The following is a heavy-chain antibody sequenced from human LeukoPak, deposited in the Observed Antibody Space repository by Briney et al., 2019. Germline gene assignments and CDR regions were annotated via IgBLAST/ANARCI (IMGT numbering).Heavy chain of an antibody. CDR3: AREVVLRARWLIFSPLMDV. Sequence: PGGSLRLSCAASGFTFSSYEMNWVRQAPGKGLEWVSYISSSGSTIYYADSVKGRFTISRDNAKNSLYLQMNSLRAEDTAVYYCAREVVLRARWLIFSPLMDVWGKGTTVTVSS. CDR1: GFTFSSYE. CDR2: ISSSGSTI. V-gene: IGHV3-48*03. J-gene: IGHJ6*04. D-gene: IGHD4-23*01.